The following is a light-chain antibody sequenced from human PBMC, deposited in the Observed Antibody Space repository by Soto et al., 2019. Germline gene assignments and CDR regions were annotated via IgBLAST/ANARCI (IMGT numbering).Light chain of an antibody. V-gene: IGKV3-11*01. CDR1: QSVGSY. CDR2: DAS. J-gene: IGKJ2*01. Sequence: EVVLTQSPATLSLSPGERATLSCRASQSVGSYLAWYQQKLGQAPRLLIYDASNRATGIPARFSGSGSVTDFTLTISSLEPEDFAIYYCQQRSDWPSFGQGTKLEIK. CDR3: QQRSDWPS.